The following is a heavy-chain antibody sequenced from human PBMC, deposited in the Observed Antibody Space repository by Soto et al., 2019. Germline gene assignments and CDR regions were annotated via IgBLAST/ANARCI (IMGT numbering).Heavy chain of an antibody. CDR3: AKGPRAPPPHDYGMDV. CDR2: ISGSGGST. Sequence: EVQLLESGGGLVQPGGSLRLSCAASGFTFSSYVMNWVRQPPGKGLEWVSVISGSGGSTYYADSVKGRFTISRDNSKNTLYLQMNSLRAEDTAVYYCAKGPRAPPPHDYGMDVWGQGTTVTVSS. J-gene: IGHJ6*02. CDR1: GFTFSSYV. V-gene: IGHV3-23*01.